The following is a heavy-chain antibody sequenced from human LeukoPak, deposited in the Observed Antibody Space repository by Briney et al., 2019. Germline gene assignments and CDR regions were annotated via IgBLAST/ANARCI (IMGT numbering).Heavy chain of an antibody. D-gene: IGHD1-14*01. CDR2: NAVYNGNT. CDR3: ARDQLVLPRGISGY. Sequence: ASVKVSCKASGYTFSSFGISWVRQAPGQGLEWMGWNAVYNGNTNYAQKLQGRLTMTTDTSTSTAYMELRSLRSDDTALYYCARDQLVLPRGISGYWGQGTLVSVSS. J-gene: IGHJ4*02. CDR1: GYTFSSFG. V-gene: IGHV1-18*01.